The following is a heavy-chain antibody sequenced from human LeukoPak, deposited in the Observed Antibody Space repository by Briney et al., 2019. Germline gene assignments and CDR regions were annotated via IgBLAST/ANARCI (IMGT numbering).Heavy chain of an antibody. Sequence: GGSLRLSCTASGFSFGDYAMNWVRQAPGKGLEWVSAISGNGGGAYYADSVKGRFTISRDNSKNTLYLQMNGLRAEDTAVYYCAKLSNSGGWYETNWGQGALVTVSS. D-gene: IGHD6-19*01. CDR1: GFSFGDYA. CDR2: ISGNGGGA. CDR3: AKLSNSGGWYETN. V-gene: IGHV3-23*01. J-gene: IGHJ4*02.